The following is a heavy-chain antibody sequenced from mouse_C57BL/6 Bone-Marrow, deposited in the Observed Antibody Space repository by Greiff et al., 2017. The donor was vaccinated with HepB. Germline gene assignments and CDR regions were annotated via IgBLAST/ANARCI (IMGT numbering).Heavy chain of an antibody. Sequence: VQLQQSGTVLARPGASVKMSCKPSGYTFTSYWMHWVKQRPGQGLEWIGAIYPGNSDTSYNQKFKGKAKLPAVTSASTAYMELSSLTNEDSAVYYCTRGGSSYVDYAMDYWGQGTSVTVSS. J-gene: IGHJ4*01. V-gene: IGHV1-5*01. CDR1: GYTFTSYW. CDR3: TRGGSSYVDYAMDY. CDR2: IYPGNSDT. D-gene: IGHD1-1*01.